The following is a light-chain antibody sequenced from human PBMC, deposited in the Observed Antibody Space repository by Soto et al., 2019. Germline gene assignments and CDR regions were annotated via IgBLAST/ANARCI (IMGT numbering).Light chain of an antibody. CDR1: QSVSSSC. J-gene: IGKJ2*01. Sequence: EIVLTQSPGTLSLSPGERATLSCRASQSVSSSCLAWYQQKPGQAPRLLIYGASSRPTGIPDRFSGSGSGTESTLTISRLELEDFAVYYCQQYGGSPPEYPFGQGTKLEIK. CDR2: GAS. V-gene: IGKV3-20*01. CDR3: QQYGGSPPEYP.